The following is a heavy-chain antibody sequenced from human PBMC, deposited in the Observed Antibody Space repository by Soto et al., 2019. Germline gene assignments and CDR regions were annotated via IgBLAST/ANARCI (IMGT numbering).Heavy chain of an antibody. J-gene: IGHJ6*02. D-gene: IGHD6-13*01. CDR3: AKGRDSSSWSVISYFYNGMDV. CDR2: IANDGNKK. CDR1: GFTFSRYG. V-gene: IGHV3-30*18. Sequence: QVQVVESGGGGVQPGRSLRLCCAGSGFTFSRYGMHWIRQAPGNGLEWVALIANDGNKKYYEASVKGRFTISRDNSKNTLHLQMNSLTPEDTAVYYCAKGRDSSSWSVISYFYNGMDVWGQGTTVTVSS.